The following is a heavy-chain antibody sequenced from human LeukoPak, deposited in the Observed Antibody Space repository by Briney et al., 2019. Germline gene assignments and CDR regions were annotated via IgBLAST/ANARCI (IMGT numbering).Heavy chain of an antibody. J-gene: IGHJ4*02. V-gene: IGHV4-59*08. CDR2: VYYSGGT. D-gene: IGHD3-10*01. CDR3: AGGSGGSFDF. Sequence: PSETLSLTCAASGRSISSHYWSWIRQPPGKGLEWIGYVYYSGGTRYNPSLQSRVTISVDTSKNHFSLRLTSATAADTAVYYCAGGSGGSFDFWGQGTLVTVSS. CDR1: GRSISSHY.